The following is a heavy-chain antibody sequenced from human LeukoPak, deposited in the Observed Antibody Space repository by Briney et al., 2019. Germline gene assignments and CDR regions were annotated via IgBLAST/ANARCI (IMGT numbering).Heavy chain of an antibody. Sequence: SETLSLTCTVSGGSISSGSYYWSWIRQPAGKGLEWIGRIYTSGSTNYNPSLKSRVTISVDTSKYQFSLKLSSVTAADTAVYYCAREPGYGDYPFDYWGQGTLVTVSS. V-gene: IGHV4-61*02. CDR3: AREPGYGDYPFDY. J-gene: IGHJ4*02. D-gene: IGHD4-17*01. CDR2: IYTSGST. CDR1: GGSISSGSYY.